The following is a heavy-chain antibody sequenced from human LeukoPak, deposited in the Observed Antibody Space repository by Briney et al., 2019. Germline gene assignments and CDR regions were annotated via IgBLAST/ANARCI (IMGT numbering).Heavy chain of an antibody. CDR3: ARDLWFGESLHNWFDP. J-gene: IGHJ5*02. D-gene: IGHD3-10*01. Sequence: SGTLSLTCAVSGGSTSSSNWWSWVRQPPGKGLEWIGEIYHSGSTNYNPSLKSRVTISVDKSKNQFSLKLSSVTAADTAVYYCARDLWFGESLHNWFDPWGQGTLVTVSS. V-gene: IGHV4-4*02. CDR1: GGSTSSSNW. CDR2: IYHSGST.